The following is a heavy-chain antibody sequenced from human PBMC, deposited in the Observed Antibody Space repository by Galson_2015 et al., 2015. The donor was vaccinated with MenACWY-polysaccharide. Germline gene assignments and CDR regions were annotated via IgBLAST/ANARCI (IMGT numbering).Heavy chain of an antibody. Sequence: SLRLSCAASGFSFSSYWMHWVRQAPGKGLVWVSRTNSDGSSTSYADSVTGRFTISRANAKNTMYLQMNSLRAEDTAVYYCGRAPTRGEFPFSGWYIDYWGQGSLVTVSS. CDR3: GRAPTRGEFPFSGWYIDY. V-gene: IGHV3-74*01. CDR1: GFSFSSYW. J-gene: IGHJ4*02. CDR2: TNSDGSST. D-gene: IGHD3-16*01.